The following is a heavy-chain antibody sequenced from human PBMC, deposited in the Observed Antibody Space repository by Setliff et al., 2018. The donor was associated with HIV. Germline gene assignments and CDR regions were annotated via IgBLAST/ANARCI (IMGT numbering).Heavy chain of an antibody. J-gene: IGHJ4*02. CDR3: VRDHVWGFDY. CDR2: IGWNTL. D-gene: IGHD3-16*01. V-gene: IGHV3-48*01. Sequence: PGESLKISCAVSGFSLSDYSVNWVRQAPGKGLEWISYIGWNTLYYADSVRGRFTISTDNAKNSLYMQMNSLRAEDTAVYYCVRDHVWGFDYWGQGTLVTVSS. CDR1: GFSLSDYS.